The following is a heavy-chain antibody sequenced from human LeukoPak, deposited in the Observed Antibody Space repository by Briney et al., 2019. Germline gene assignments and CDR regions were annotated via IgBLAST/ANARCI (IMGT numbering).Heavy chain of an antibody. J-gene: IGHJ6*04. V-gene: IGHV4-4*02. Sequence: SGTLSLTCAVSGGSISSSNWWSWVRQPPGKGLEWIGEIYHSGSTNYNPSLKSRVTISVDKSKNQFSLKLSSVTAADTAVYYCARVLGGLGELFRSYGMDVWGKGTTVTVSS. D-gene: IGHD3-10*01. CDR1: GGSISSSNW. CDR2: IYHSGST. CDR3: ARVLGGLGELFRSYGMDV.